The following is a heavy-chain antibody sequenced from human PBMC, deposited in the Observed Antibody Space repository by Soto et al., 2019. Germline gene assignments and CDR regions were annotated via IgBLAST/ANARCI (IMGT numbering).Heavy chain of an antibody. Sequence: QVQLVQSGAEVKKPGASVKVSCKASGYTFTGHYIHWVRQAPEHGPEWMGEIGPESGATRYAQRFQGRVTMTRDMSTTTVYMELNNLSPDDTAVYYCGRGRSGQIVVFYWGQGTPVTVSS. V-gene: IGHV1-2*02. CDR2: IGPESGAT. J-gene: IGHJ4*02. D-gene: IGHD1-26*01. CDR1: GYTFTGHY. CDR3: GRGRSGQIVVFY.